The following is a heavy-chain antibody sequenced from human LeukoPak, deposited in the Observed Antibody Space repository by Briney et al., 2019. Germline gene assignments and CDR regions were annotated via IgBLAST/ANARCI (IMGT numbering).Heavy chain of an antibody. Sequence: AGSLRLSCAASGFTFSGYGMSWVRQAPGKGLEWVSAITGITGTTYYADSVKGRFTISRDNSKNTLYLQMNSLRAEDTAVYYCARTPLSPYDSSGYGDYWGQGTLVTVSS. CDR2: ITGITGTT. J-gene: IGHJ4*02. CDR3: ARTPLSPYDSSGYGDY. D-gene: IGHD3-22*01. CDR1: GFTFSGYG. V-gene: IGHV3-23*01.